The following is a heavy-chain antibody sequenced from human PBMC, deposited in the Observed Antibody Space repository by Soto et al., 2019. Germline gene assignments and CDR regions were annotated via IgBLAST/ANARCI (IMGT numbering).Heavy chain of an antibody. V-gene: IGHV1-2*02. CDR2: INPNSGGT. CDR1: GYTFTGYY. Sequence: ASVKVSCKASGYTFTGYYMHWVRQAPGQGLEWMGWINPNSGGTNYAQKFQGRVTMTRDTSISTAYMELSRLRADDTAVYYCARDIVVVPAAIHYYYGMDVWGQGTTVTVSS. J-gene: IGHJ6*02. CDR3: ARDIVVVPAAIHYYYGMDV. D-gene: IGHD2-2*02.